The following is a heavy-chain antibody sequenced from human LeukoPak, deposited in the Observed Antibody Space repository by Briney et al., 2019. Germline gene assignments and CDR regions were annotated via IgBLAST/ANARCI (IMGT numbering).Heavy chain of an antibody. V-gene: IGHV3-74*01. CDR2: ISTDGKST. CDR1: GFTFSNYW. D-gene: IGHD5-24*01. J-gene: IGHJ4*02. CDR3: ARVELEMATIYYFDY. Sequence: GGSLRLSCVASGFTFSNYWMLWVRQAPGKGLMWVSLISTDGKSTRYAESVKGRFTISRDNSKNTLYLQMNSLRAEDTAVYYCARVELEMATIYYFDYWGQGTLVTVSS.